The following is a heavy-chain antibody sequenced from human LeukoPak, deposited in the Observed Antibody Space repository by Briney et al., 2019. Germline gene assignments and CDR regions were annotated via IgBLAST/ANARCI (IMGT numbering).Heavy chain of an antibody. J-gene: IGHJ5*02. CDR3: ARDPYYDSSGYVWFDP. V-gene: IGHV1-69*06. CDR1: GGTFSSYA. D-gene: IGHD3-22*01. CDR2: IIPIFGTA. Sequence: SVKVSCKASGGTFSSYAISWVRQAPGQGLEWMGGIIPIFGTANYAQKFRGRVTITADKSTRTAYMELRSLRSDDTAVYYCARDPYYDSSGYVWFDPWGQGTLVTVSS.